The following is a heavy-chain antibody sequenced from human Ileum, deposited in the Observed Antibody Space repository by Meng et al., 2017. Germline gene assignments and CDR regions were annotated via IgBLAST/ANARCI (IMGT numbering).Heavy chain of an antibody. Sequence: QVQLQESGQGLRKPSETLSPSCTGAGGSISSGEYCWGWLRQPPGKGLEWIGSVYFTGYTYYSPSLMSRVTISVETSKNQFSLRLTSVTAADTGLYLCARHGHFTPDKYYFDSWGQGTLVTVSS. J-gene: IGHJ4*03. CDR2: VYFTGYT. CDR3: ARHGHFTPDKYYFDS. D-gene: IGHD3-3*02. CDR1: GGSISSGEYC. V-gene: IGHV4-39*01.